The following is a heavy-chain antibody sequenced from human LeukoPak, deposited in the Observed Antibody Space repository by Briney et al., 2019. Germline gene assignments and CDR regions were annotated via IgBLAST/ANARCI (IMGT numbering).Heavy chain of an antibody. J-gene: IGHJ4*02. CDR1: GFTFSSYE. CDR3: ASQKGRIAVAVDY. Sequence: PGGSLRLSCAASGFTFSSYEMNWVRQAPGKGLEWVSYISSSGSTTYYAASVEGRFTISRDNAKNSLYLQVNSLRVEDTAVYYCASQKGRIAVAVDYWGQGTLVTVSS. D-gene: IGHD6-19*01. V-gene: IGHV3-48*03. CDR2: ISSSGSTT.